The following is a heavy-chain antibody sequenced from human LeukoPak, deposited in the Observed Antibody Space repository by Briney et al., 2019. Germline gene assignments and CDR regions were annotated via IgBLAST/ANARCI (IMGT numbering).Heavy chain of an antibody. J-gene: IGHJ4*02. CDR2: INPNNGGT. CDR3: ARDRPSLRITMIVPDY. Sequence: VASVKVSCKASGYTFTGYYMHWVRRAPGQGLEWMGRINPNNGGTNYAQKFQGRVTMTRDTAISTAYMELSRLRSDDPAVYYCARDRPSLRITMIVPDYWGQGTLVTVSS. CDR1: GYTFTGYY. D-gene: IGHD3-22*01. V-gene: IGHV1-2*06.